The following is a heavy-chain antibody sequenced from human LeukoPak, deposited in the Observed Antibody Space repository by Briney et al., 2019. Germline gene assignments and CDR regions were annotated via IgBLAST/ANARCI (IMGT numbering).Heavy chain of an antibody. CDR1: GFTISSYA. V-gene: IGHV3-23*01. J-gene: IGHJ3*02. CDR3: AKTYYYDSARAFDI. CDR2: ITGSGDGT. Sequence: GGSLRLSCAASGFTISSYAMSWVRQAPGKGLEWVSGITGSGDGTYYADSVKGRFIISRDNSKNTLYLQMDSLRAEDTAIYYCAKTYYYDSARAFDIWGQGTMVTVSS. D-gene: IGHD3-22*01.